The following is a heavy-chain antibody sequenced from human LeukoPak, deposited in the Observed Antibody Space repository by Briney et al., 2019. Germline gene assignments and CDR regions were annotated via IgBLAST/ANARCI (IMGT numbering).Heavy chain of an antibody. J-gene: IGHJ4*02. D-gene: IGHD6-19*01. V-gene: IGHV4-39*01. CDR1: GGSISSSSYY. CDR2: IYYSGST. CDR3: ARFYSSGWPLDY. Sequence: KPSETLSLTCTVSGGSISSSSYYWGWIRQPPGKGLEWIGSIYYSGSTYYNPSLKSRVTISVDTSKNQFSLKVSSVTAADTAVYYCARFYSSGWPLDYWGQGTLVTVSS.